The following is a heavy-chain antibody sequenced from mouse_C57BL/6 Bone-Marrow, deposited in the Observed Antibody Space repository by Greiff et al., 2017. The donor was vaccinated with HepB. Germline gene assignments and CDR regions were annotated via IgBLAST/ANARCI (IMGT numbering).Heavy chain of an antibody. D-gene: IGHD2-2*01. V-gene: IGHV8-12*01. J-gene: IGHJ4*01. CDR3: ARRGAMVTTRGYYYAMDY. CDR2: IYWDDDK. CDR1: GFSLSTSGMG. Sequence: QVTLKVSGPGILQSSQTLSLTCSFSGFSLSTSGMGVSWIRQPSGKGLEWLAHIYWDDDKRYNPSLKSRLTISKDTSRNQVFLKITSVDTADTATYYCARRGAMVTTRGYYYAMDYWGQGTSVTVSS.